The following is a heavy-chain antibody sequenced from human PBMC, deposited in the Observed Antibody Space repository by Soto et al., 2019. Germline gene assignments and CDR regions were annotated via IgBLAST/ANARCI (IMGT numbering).Heavy chain of an antibody. Sequence: GASVKVSCKASGGTFSSYAISWVRQATGQGLEWMGWMNPNSGNTGYAQKFQGRVTMTRNTSISTAYMELSSLRSEDTAVYYCATNQGYYYYYYMDVWGKGTTVTVSS. CDR2: MNPNSGNT. J-gene: IGHJ6*03. V-gene: IGHV1-8*02. CDR1: GGTFSSYA. CDR3: ATNQGYYYYYYMDV.